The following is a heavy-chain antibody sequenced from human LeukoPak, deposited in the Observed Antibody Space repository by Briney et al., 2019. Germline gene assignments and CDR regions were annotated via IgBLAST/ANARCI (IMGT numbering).Heavy chain of an antibody. CDR3: ARDLGVVVTVIHHAFDI. Sequence: GGSLRLSCAASGFTFSSYWMSWVRQAPGKGLEWVANIKQDGSEKYYVDSVKGRFTISRDNAKNSLYLQMNSLRAEDTAVYYCARDLGVVVTVIHHAFDIWGQGTMVTVSS. D-gene: IGHD2-21*02. V-gene: IGHV3-7*01. J-gene: IGHJ3*02. CDR1: GFTFSSYW. CDR2: IKQDGSEK.